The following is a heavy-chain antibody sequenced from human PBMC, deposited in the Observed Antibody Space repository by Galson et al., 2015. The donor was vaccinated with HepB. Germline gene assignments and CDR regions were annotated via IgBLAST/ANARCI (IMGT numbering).Heavy chain of an antibody. CDR2: IRYDGSNK. CDR1: GFTFSSYG. V-gene: IGHV3-30*02. D-gene: IGHD3-10*01. Sequence: SLRLSCAASGFTFSSYGMHWVRQAPGKGLEWVAFIRYDGSNKYYADSVKGRFTISRDNSKNTLYLQMNSLRAEDTAVYYCAKLDALTCCYGSGILKTLPNYYYYGMDVWGQGTTVTVSS. CDR3: AKLDALTCCYGSGILKTLPNYYYYGMDV. J-gene: IGHJ6*02.